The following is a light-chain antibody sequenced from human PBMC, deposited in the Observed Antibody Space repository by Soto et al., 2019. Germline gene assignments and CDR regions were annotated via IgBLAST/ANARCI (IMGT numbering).Light chain of an antibody. J-gene: IGKJ2*01. V-gene: IGKV3-20*01. CDR3: QQYGSSPST. CDR2: GAS. Sequence: DIVLTQSPGTLSLSPGERATLSCWASQSLSTDYLAWYQQKPGQPPRLLIYGASSRATGIPHRFSGSGSGTDFTLTISRLEPEDFAVYYCQQYGSSPSTFGQGTKLEIK. CDR1: QSLSTDY.